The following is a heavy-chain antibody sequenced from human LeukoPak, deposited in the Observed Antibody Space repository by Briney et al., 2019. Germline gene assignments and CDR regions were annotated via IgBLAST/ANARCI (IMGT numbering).Heavy chain of an antibody. CDR3: ARRLTQYDCFDP. Sequence: SQTLSLTCVISGDSVFTDTVAWNWIRQSPSRGLEWLGRTYYRSTWYNDYAVSVRGRITVNPDTSKNQFSLHLNSVTPEDTAVYYCARRLTQYDCFDPWGQGILVTVSS. V-gene: IGHV6-1*01. CDR2: TYYRSTWYN. J-gene: IGHJ5*02. CDR1: GDSVFTDTVA. D-gene: IGHD2-2*01.